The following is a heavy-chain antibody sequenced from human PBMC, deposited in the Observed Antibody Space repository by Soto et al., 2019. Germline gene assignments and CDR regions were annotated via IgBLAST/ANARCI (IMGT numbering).Heavy chain of an antibody. CDR2: IYDNGST. CDR3: ARTYDSNGYANEFDS. J-gene: IGHJ4*02. CDR1: GRSITSYY. Sequence: QVVLQESGPGLVKPSETLSLTCSVSGRSITSYYWSWVRQPPGKGLEWIGSIYDNGSTSQTPSLKSRVTMSAATSQNQSSLRRTCVTGADTAVYYCARTYDSNGYANEFDSWGQGILVTVTS. V-gene: IGHV4-59*12. D-gene: IGHD3-22*01.